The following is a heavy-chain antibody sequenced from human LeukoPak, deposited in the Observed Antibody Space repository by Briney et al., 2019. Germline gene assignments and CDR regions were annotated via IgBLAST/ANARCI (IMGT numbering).Heavy chain of an antibody. D-gene: IGHD3-22*01. CDR1: GYTFTGYY. V-gene: IGHV1-2*02. Sequence: ASVKVSCKASGYTFTGYYMHWVRQAPGQGLEWMGWFNPNSGGTNYAQKFQGRVTMTRDTSISTAYMELSRLRSDDTAVYYCARPHYYDSSGYYHYYFDYWGQGTLVTVSS. CDR2: FNPNSGGT. CDR3: ARPHYYDSSGYYHYYFDY. J-gene: IGHJ4*02.